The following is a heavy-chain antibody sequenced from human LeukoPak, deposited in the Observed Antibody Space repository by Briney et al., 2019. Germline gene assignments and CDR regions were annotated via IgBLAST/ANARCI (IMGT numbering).Heavy chain of an antibody. J-gene: IGHJ5*02. CDR3: ARFLSPCSSTSCYRWRWFDP. V-gene: IGHV1-69*05. CDR1: GGTFSSYA. Sequence: ASVKVSCKASGGTFSSYAISWVRQAPGQGLEWMGGIIPIFGTANYAQKFQGRVTITTDESTSTAYMELSSLRSEDTAVYYCARFLSPCSSTSCYRWRWFDPWGQGTPVTVSS. CDR2: IIPIFGTA. D-gene: IGHD2-2*02.